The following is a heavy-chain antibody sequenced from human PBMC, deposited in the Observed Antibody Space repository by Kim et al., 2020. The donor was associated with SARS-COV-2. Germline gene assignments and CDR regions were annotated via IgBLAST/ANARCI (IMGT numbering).Heavy chain of an antibody. Sequence: ASVKVSCKASGYTFTSYYMHWVRQAPGQGLEWMGIINPSGGSTSYAQKFQGRVTMTRDTSTSTVYMELSSLRSEDTAVYCCARDPWRPDSYYTYYYYYGMDVWGQGTTVTVSS. CDR2: INPSGGST. J-gene: IGHJ6*02. V-gene: IGHV1-46*01. CDR3: ARDPWRPDSYYTYYYYYGMDV. D-gene: IGHD3-3*01. CDR1: GYTFTSYY.